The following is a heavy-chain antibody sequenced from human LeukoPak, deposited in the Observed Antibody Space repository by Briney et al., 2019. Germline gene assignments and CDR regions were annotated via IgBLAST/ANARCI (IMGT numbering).Heavy chain of an antibody. Sequence: SETLSLTCAVYGGSFSGYYWSWIRQPPGKGLEWIGEINHSGSTNYNPSLKSRVTISVDTSKNQFSLKLSSVTAADTAVYYCARGVRYYYGMDVWGLGTTVTVSS. J-gene: IGHJ6*02. V-gene: IGHV4-34*01. CDR2: INHSGST. CDR3: ARGVRYYYGMDV. CDR1: GGSFSGYY.